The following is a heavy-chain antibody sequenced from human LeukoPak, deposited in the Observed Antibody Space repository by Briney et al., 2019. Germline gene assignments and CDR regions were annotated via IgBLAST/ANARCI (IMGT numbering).Heavy chain of an antibody. D-gene: IGHD3-10*01. CDR1: GFTFSSYE. CDR2: ISSRGSTI. Sequence: GGSLRLSCAASGFTFSSYEMNWVRQAPGKGLEWVSYISSRGSTIYYADSVKGRFTISRDNAKNSLYLQMNSLRAEDTDVYYCAIGGTYGSGSWGQGTLVTVSS. V-gene: IGHV3-48*03. J-gene: IGHJ4*02. CDR3: AIGGTYGSGS.